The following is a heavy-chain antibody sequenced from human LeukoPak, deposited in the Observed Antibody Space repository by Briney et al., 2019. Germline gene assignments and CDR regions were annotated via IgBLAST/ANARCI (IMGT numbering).Heavy chain of an antibody. CDR1: GFTFSAYY. D-gene: IGHD3-10*01. CDR2: ISSSSSYT. V-gene: IGHV3-11*06. CDR3: ARTSGSLYYYGSGSYYGY. J-gene: IGHJ4*02. Sequence: GGSLRLSCAASGFTFSAYYVSWIRQAPGKGLEWVSYISSSSSYTNYADSVKGRFTISRDNAKNSLYLQMNSLRAEDTAVYYCARTSGSLYYYGSGSYYGYWGQGTLVTVSS.